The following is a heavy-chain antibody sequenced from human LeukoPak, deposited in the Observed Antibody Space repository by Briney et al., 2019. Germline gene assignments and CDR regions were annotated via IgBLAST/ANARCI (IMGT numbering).Heavy chain of an antibody. Sequence: GGSLRLSCAASGFTFSDDWMAWVRQAPGKGLEWVANINPEESAKNYVDSVKGRFTISRDNARKSLDLQMNTLRAEDTAVYFCARDFTHYFDGRANYDALDIWGQGTMVAVSS. CDR3: ARDFTHYFDGRANYDALDI. J-gene: IGHJ3*02. D-gene: IGHD3-22*01. CDR1: GFTFSDDW. V-gene: IGHV3-7*05. CDR2: INPEESAK.